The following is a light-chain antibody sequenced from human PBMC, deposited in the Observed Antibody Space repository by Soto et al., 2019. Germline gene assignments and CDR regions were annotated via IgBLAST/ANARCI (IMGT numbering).Light chain of an antibody. CDR2: AVS. V-gene: IGKV3-15*01. J-gene: IGKJ1*01. Sequence: EIVMTQSPATLSVSPGERATLSCGASQSVGNDLAWYQQKPGQAPRLLIHAVSTRGTGIPARFSGSGSGTEFTLTISSLQSEDFAVYYCQQYDYWPRTFGQGTKVDIK. CDR1: QSVGND. CDR3: QQYDYWPRT.